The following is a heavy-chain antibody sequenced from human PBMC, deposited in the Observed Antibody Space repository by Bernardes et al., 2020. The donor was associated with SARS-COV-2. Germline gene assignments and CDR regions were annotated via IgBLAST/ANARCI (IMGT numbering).Heavy chain of an antibody. CDR1: GFTFSSYA. Sequence: GGSLRLSCAASGFTFSSYAMSWVRQAPGKGLEWVSAISGSGGSTYYADSVKGRFTISRDNSKNTLYLQMNSLRAEDTAVYYCAKGALITMVQGVIMWGLNYYYGMDVWGQGTTVTVSS. D-gene: IGHD3-10*01. J-gene: IGHJ6*02. CDR2: ISGSGGST. CDR3: AKGALITMVQGVIMWGLNYYYGMDV. V-gene: IGHV3-23*01.